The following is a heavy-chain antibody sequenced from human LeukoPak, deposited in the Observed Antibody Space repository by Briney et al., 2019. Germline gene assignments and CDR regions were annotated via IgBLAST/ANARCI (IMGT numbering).Heavy chain of an antibody. Sequence: GGSLRLSCAASGFTVSSNYMSWVRQAPGKGLEWVSVIYSGGSTYYADSVKGRFTISRDNSKNTPYLQMNSLRAEDTAVYYCARDYYYYYGMDVWGQGTTVTVSS. CDR1: GFTVSSNY. CDR2: IYSGGST. CDR3: ARDYYYYYGMDV. J-gene: IGHJ6*02. V-gene: IGHV3-53*01.